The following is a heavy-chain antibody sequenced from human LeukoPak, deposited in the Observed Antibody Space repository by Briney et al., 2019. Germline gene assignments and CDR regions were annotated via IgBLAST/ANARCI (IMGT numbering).Heavy chain of an antibody. CDR2: ISYDGSNK. CDR1: GFTFSSYA. V-gene: IGHV3-30-3*01. D-gene: IGHD4-17*01. Sequence: PGGSLRLSCAASGFTFSSYAMHWVRQAPDKGLERVAVISYDGSNKYYADSVKGRFTISRDNSKNTLYLQMNSLRAEDTAVYYCAREHYGDLYFDYWGQGTLVTVSS. CDR3: AREHYGDLYFDY. J-gene: IGHJ4*02.